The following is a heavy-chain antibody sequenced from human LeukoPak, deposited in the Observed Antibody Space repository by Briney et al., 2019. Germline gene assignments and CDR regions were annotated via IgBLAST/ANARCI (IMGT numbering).Heavy chain of an antibody. CDR1: GGTFSSYA. CDR2: IIPIFGIA. Sequence: SVKVSCKASGGTFSSYAISWVRQAPGQGLEWMGRIIPIFGIANYAQKFQGRVTITADKSTSTAYMELSSLRSEDTAVYYCAGGPSGYYDYWGQGTLVTVSS. D-gene: IGHD2-15*01. CDR3: AGGPSGYYDY. V-gene: IGHV1-69*04. J-gene: IGHJ4*02.